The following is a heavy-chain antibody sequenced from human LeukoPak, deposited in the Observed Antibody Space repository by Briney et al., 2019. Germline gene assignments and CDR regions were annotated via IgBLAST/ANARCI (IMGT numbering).Heavy chain of an antibody. V-gene: IGHV3-33*08. CDR2: IWYDGSNK. CDR1: GFTFSRYS. D-gene: IGHD3-3*01. J-gene: IGHJ6*02. CDR3: ARGSSVGIFGVDTYYYGMDV. Sequence: GGSLRLSCAASGFTFSRYSMHWVRQAPGKGLEWVAVIWYDGSNKYYADSVKGRFTISRDNSKNTLYLQMNSLRAEDTAVYYCARGSSVGIFGVDTYYYGMDVWGRGTTVTVSS.